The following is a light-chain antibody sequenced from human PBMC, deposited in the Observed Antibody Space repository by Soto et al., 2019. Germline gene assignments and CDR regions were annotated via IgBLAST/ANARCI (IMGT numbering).Light chain of an antibody. CDR3: SSYAGSTNLV. J-gene: IGLJ2*01. CDR2: EVS. Sequence: QSALTQPPSASGSPGQSVTISCTGTSSDVGGYNYVSWYQQHPGKAPKLMIYEVSKRPSGVPDCFSGSKSGNTASLTVSGLQAEDEADYYCSSYAGSTNLVFGGGTKLTVL. CDR1: SSDVGGYNY. V-gene: IGLV2-8*01.